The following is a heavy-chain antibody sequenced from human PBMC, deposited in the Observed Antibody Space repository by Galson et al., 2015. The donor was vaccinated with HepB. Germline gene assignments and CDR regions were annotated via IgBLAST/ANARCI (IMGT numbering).Heavy chain of an antibody. Sequence: SVKVSCKASGVIFSSYAISWLRQAPGQGLEWMGGITPLFGSAHYAQKFQGRVTITADESTRTTYTEVSSLRSEDTALYYCARQYDSSGYYAYWGQGTLVTASS. V-gene: IGHV1-69*13. J-gene: IGHJ4*02. CDR2: ITPLFGSA. D-gene: IGHD3-22*01. CDR3: ARQYDSSGYYAY. CDR1: GVIFSSYA.